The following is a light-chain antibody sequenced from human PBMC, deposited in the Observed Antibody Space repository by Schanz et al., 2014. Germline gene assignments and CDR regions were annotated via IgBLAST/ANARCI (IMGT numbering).Light chain of an antibody. V-gene: IGKV1-5*01. J-gene: IGKJ1*01. CDR3: QQCISWPWT. Sequence: DIQMTQSLSTLSASVGDRVTITCRASQSISSYLAWYQQKPGKAPKLLIYTASSLQSGVPSRFSGSGSGTDFTLTISSLQSEDFAVYYCQQCISWPWTFGQGTKVETK. CDR2: TAS. CDR1: QSISSY.